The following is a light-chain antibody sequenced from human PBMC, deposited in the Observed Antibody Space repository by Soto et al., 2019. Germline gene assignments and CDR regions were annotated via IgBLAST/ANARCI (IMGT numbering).Light chain of an antibody. V-gene: IGKV1-39*01. CDR2: AAS. CDR1: QSISSY. J-gene: IGKJ5*01. Sequence: DIQMTQSPSSLSASVGDRVTITCRASQSISSYLNWYQQKPGKAPKLLIYAASSLQSGVPSRFSGSGSGTDFTLTITSLQSEDFATYYCQHAKSFPVTFGQGTRLEIK. CDR3: QHAKSFPVT.